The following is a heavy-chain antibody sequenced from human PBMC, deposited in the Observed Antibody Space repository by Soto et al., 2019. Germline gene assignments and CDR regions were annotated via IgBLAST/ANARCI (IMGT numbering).Heavy chain of an antibody. D-gene: IGHD1-26*01. CDR2: LSGSATNT. V-gene: IGHV3-23*01. CDR3: AKDLYSGSYGVFDI. J-gene: IGHJ3*02. CDR1: GFTFGNYA. Sequence: PGGSLRLSCEASGFTFGNYAMTWVRQGPGKGLEWVSALSGSATNTYYADSVKGRFTISRDNSKNTMHLQMNSLRVDDTAVYYCAKDLYSGSYGVFDIWGQGTMVTVSS.